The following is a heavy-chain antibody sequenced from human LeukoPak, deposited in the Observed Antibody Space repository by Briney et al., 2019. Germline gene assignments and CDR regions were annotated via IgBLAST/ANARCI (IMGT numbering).Heavy chain of an antibody. V-gene: IGHV4-59*01. CDR1: GGSISSYY. Sequence: SETLSLTCTVSGGSISSYYWSWIRQPPGKGQEWIGYIYYSGSTNYNPSLKSRVTISVDTSKNQFSLKLSSVTAADTAVYYCAAHIVVVPAAMDGGYYYYMDVWGKGTTVTVSS. J-gene: IGHJ6*03. CDR3: AAHIVVVPAAMDGGYYYYMDV. D-gene: IGHD2-2*01. CDR2: IYYSGST.